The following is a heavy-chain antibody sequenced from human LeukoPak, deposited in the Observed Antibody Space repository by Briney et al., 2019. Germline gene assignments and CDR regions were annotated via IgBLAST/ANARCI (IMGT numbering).Heavy chain of an antibody. Sequence: SETVSLTCAVYGGSFSGYYWSWIRQPPGKGLEWIGEINHSGSTNYNPSLKSRVTISVDTSKNQFSLKLSSVTAADTAVYYCARGSLYGYWGQGTLVTVSS. D-gene: IGHD3-10*01. CDR2: INHSGST. J-gene: IGHJ4*02. CDR3: ARGSLYGY. V-gene: IGHV4-34*01. CDR1: GGSFSGYY.